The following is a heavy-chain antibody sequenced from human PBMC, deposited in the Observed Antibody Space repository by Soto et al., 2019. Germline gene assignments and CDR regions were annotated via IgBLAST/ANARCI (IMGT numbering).Heavy chain of an antibody. CDR2: ISDDGSNK. CDR3: ARSPYSVSYLAYFDY. D-gene: IGHD1-26*01. CDR1: GFTFSSYG. J-gene: IGHJ4*02. Sequence: QVQLVESGGGVVQPGRSLRLSCAASGFTFSSYGMHWVRQAPGKGLEWVAVISDDGSNKYYADSVKGRFTISRDNSKNTLYLQMNSLRAEDTAVYYCARSPYSVSYLAYFDYWGQGTRVTVSS. V-gene: IGHV3-30*03.